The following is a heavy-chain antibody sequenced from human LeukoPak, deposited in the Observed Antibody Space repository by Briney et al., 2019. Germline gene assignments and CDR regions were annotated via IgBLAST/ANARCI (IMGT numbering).Heavy chain of an antibody. V-gene: IGHV3-20*04. CDR3: ASITRDY. CDR1: GFIFDDYA. CDR2: INWNGGST. D-gene: IGHD3-3*01. J-gene: IGHJ4*02. Sequence: GGSLRLSCAASGFIFDDYAMSWIRQAPGKGLEWVSGINWNGGSTAYADSAKGRFTISRDNAKNSLYLQMNSLRAEDTALYYCASITRDYWGQGTLVTVSS.